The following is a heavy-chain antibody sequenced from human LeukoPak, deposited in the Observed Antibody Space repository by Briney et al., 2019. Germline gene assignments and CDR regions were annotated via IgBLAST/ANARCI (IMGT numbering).Heavy chain of an antibody. V-gene: IGHV4-39*07. D-gene: IGHD6-19*01. Sequence: PSETLSLTCTVSGGSISSSSYYWGWIRQPPGKGLEWIGSIYYSGSTYYNPSLKSRVTISVDKSKNQFSLKLSSVTAADTAVYYCARDNSSGDDSKYYFDYWGQGTLVTVSS. CDR1: GGSISSSSYY. J-gene: IGHJ4*02. CDR2: IYYSGST. CDR3: ARDNSSGDDSKYYFDY.